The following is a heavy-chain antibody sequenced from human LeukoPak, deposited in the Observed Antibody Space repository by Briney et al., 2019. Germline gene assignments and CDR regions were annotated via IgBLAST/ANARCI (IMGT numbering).Heavy chain of an antibody. J-gene: IGHJ4*02. CDR3: ARDPSGDSSGYPFDY. CDR2: INPNSGGT. V-gene: IGHV1-2*02. D-gene: IGHD3-22*01. CDR1: GYTFTGYY. Sequence: ASVKVSCKASGYTFTGYYMHWVRQAPGQGLEWMGWINPNSGGTNYAQKFQGRVTLTGDKSISTAYMELSRLGSDDTAIYYCARDPSGDSSGYPFDYWGQGTLVTVSS.